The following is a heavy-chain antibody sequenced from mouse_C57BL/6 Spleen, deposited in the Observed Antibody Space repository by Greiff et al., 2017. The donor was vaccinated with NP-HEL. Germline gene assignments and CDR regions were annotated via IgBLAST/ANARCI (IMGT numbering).Heavy chain of an antibody. CDR2: IDPETGGT. V-gene: IGHV1-15*01. CDR1: GYTFTDYE. CDR3: TNYYGSSYAMDY. D-gene: IGHD1-1*01. J-gene: IGHJ4*01. Sequence: VQLQQSGAELVRPGASVTLSCKASGYTFTDYEMHWVKQTPVHGLEWIGAIDPETGGTAYNQKFKGKAILTADKSSSTAYMELRSLTSEDSAVYYCTNYYGSSYAMDYWGQGTSVTVSS.